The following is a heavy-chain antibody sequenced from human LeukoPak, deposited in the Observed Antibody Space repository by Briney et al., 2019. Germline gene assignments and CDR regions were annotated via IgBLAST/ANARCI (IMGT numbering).Heavy chain of an antibody. J-gene: IGHJ4*02. Sequence: PGGSLRLSCAASGFTFSSYGMHWVRQAPGKGLEWVAFIRYDGSNKYYADSVKGRFTISRDNSKNTLYLQMNSLRAEDTAVYYCAKETKDIVATGYFDYWGQGTLVTVSS. CDR1: GFTFSSYG. D-gene: IGHD5-12*01. V-gene: IGHV3-30*02. CDR2: IRYDGSNK. CDR3: AKETKDIVATGYFDY.